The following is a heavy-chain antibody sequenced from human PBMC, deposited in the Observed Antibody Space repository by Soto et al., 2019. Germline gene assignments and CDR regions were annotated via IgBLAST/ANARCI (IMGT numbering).Heavy chain of an antibody. V-gene: IGHV4-30-4*01. Sequence: QVQLQESGPGLVKPSQTLSLTCTVSGGSISSGDYYWTWIRQPPGKGLEWIGYIYYSGSTYYNPSLKSRVTITVDTSKNQFSLKLSSVTAGDTAVYYCARVGHINWFDPWGQGTLVTVSS. D-gene: IGHD2-21*01. CDR1: GGSISSGDYY. CDR2: IYYSGST. CDR3: ARVGHINWFDP. J-gene: IGHJ5*02.